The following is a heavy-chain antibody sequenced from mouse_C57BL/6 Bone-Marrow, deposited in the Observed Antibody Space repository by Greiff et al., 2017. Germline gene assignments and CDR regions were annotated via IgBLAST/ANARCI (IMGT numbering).Heavy chain of an antibody. Sequence: EVQGVESGGGLVQPGGSLSLSCAASGFTFTDYYMSWVRQPPGKALEWLGFIRNKANGYTTEYSASVKGRFTISRDNSQSILYLQMNALRAEDSATYYCARYYYGSSPLYYFDYWGQGTTLTVSS. CDR3: ARYYYGSSPLYYFDY. CDR1: GFTFTDYY. J-gene: IGHJ2*01. V-gene: IGHV7-3*01. CDR2: IRNKANGYTT. D-gene: IGHD1-1*01.